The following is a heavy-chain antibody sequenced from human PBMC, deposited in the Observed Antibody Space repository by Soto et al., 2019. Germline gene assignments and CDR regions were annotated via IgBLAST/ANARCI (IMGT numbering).Heavy chain of an antibody. CDR1: GYALSSGSY. J-gene: IGHJ4*01. CDR2: IYHGGTT. V-gene: IGHV4-38-2*02. D-gene: IGHD2-21*02. CDR3: ARVHVVVVAGSTFDY. Sequence: PSETLSLTCTVSGYALSSGSYWAWIRQPPGKGPEWIASIYHGGTTFYNPSLKSRITISVDTSNNQFSLKLTSVTAADTTVYYCARVHVVVVAGSTFDYWGHGTLVTVSS.